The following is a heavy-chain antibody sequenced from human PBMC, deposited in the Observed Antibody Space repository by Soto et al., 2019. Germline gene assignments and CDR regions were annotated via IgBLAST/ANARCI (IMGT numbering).Heavy chain of an antibody. CDR2: IIPILGIA. CDR1: GGTFSSYT. CDR3: ARSVQEISIAAREYWFDP. Sequence: SVKVSCKASGGTFSSYTISWVRQAPGQGLEWMGRIIPILGIANYAQKFQGRVTITADKSTSTAYMELSSLRSEDTAVYYCARSVQEISIAAREYWFDPWGQGTLVTVSS. V-gene: IGHV1-69*02. J-gene: IGHJ5*02. D-gene: IGHD6-6*01.